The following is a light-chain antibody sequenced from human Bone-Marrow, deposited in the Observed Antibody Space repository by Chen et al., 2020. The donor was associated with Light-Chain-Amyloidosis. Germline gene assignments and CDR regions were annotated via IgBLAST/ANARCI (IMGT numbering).Light chain of an antibody. V-gene: IGKV1-39*01. CDR1: QTINNN. CDR2: GES. J-gene: IGKJ4*01. CDR3: QQHHNTPLT. Sequence: DIQMTQSPSSLSASVGDRITITCRTSQTINNNLNWFQQKPGKAPQLLIYGESSLQTGVPSRFTGSGSGTEFTLTINGLQPEDFATYYCQQHHNTPLTFGGGTTVEIK.